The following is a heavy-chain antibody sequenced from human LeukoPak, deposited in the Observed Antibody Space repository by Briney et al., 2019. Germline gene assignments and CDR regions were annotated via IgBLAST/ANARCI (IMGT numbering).Heavy chain of an antibody. D-gene: IGHD3-10*01. CDR2: INPNSGGT. CDR3: ARDGRYYGSGSYYNAPDY. V-gene: IGHV1-2*02. J-gene: IGHJ4*02. CDR1: GYTFTGYY. Sequence: ASVKVSCKASGYTFTGYYMHWVRQAPGQGLECMGWINPNSGGTNYAQKFQGRVTMTRDTSISTAYMELSRLRSDDTAVYYCARDGRYYGSGSYYNAPDYWGQGTLVTVSS.